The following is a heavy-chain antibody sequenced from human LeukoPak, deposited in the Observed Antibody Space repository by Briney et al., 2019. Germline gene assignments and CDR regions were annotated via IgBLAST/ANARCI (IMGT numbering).Heavy chain of an antibody. V-gene: IGHV3-48*04. D-gene: IGHD6-19*01. J-gene: IGHJ4*02. CDR1: GFTFTTYS. CDR2: ISSSSSTI. CDR3: ARGGSSGWWGGYYFDY. Sequence: GGSLRLSCAASGFTFTTYSMNWVRQAPGKGLEWVSYISSSSSTIYYADSVKGRFTISRDNAKNSLYLQMNSLRAEDTAVYYCARGGSSGWWGGYYFDYWGQGTLVTVSS.